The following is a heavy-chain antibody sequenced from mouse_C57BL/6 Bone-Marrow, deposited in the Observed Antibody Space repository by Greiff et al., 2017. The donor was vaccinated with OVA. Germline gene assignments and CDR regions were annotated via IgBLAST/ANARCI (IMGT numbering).Heavy chain of an antibody. CDR3: ARGKIYYGYDFDY. CDR2: IYPRSGNT. Sequence: VKLMESGAELARPGASVKLSCKASGYTFTSYGISWVKQRTGQGLEWIGEIYPRSGNTYYNEKFKGKATLTADKSSSTAYMELRSLTSEDSAVYFCARGKIYYGYDFDYWGQGTTLTVSS. D-gene: IGHD2-2*01. J-gene: IGHJ2*01. V-gene: IGHV1-81*01. CDR1: GYTFTSYG.